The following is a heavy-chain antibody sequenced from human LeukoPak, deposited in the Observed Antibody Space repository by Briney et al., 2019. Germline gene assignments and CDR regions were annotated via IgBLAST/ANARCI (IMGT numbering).Heavy chain of an antibody. D-gene: IGHD3-22*01. V-gene: IGHV4-34*01. CDR3: ARHYSPAYYYDSSGYPWYFDC. CDR2: INHSGST. CDR1: GGSFSTYY. Sequence: PSETLPLTCAVYGGSFSTYYWSWIRQPPGKGLEWIGEINHSGSTNYNPSLKSRVTISVDTSKNQFSLKLSSVTAADTAVCYCARHYSPAYYYDSSGYPWYFDCWGQGTLVTVSS. J-gene: IGHJ4*02.